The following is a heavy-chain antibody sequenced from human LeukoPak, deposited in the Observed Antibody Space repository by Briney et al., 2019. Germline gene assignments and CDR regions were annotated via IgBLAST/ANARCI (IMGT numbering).Heavy chain of an antibody. CDR3: VIVLNGRVDI. V-gene: IGHV3-21*01. CDR1: RCTPSAKG. CDR2: ISSSTSYI. Sequence: GGSLRLSCAASRCTPSAKGIDWVRQAPGKGLEWVSFISSSTSYISYADSVKGRFTISRDNAKSSLWLQMYSLRVEDSALYYCVIVLNGRVDIWGQGTMVTVSS. J-gene: IGHJ3*02. D-gene: IGHD2/OR15-2a*01.